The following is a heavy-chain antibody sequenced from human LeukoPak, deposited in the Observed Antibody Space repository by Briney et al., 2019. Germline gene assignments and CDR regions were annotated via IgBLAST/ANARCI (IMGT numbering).Heavy chain of an antibody. J-gene: IGHJ3*02. CDR3: ARPYYYDSSGYYSDAFDI. Sequence: PSQTLSLSCTVSGASVSSGDYYWSWIRQHPGKGLEWIGEINHSGSTNYNPSLKSRVTISVDTSKNQFSLKLSSVTAADTAVYYCARPYYYDSSGYYSDAFDIWGQGTMVTVSS. CDR2: INHSGST. V-gene: IGHV4-31*03. CDR1: GASVSSGDYY. D-gene: IGHD3-22*01.